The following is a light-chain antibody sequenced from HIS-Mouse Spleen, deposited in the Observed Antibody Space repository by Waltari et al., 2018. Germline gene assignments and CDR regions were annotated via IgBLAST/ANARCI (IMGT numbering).Light chain of an antibody. Sequence: SYELTQPPSVSVSPGQTARITCSGDALQKKCAYWYQQKSARAPVLVIYEDSKRPSGVRERFSGSSSGTMATLTISGAQVEDEADYYCYSTDSSGNHRVFGGGTKLTVL. V-gene: IGLV3-10*01. CDR1: ALQKKC. CDR3: YSTDSSGNHRV. CDR2: EDS. J-gene: IGLJ2*01.